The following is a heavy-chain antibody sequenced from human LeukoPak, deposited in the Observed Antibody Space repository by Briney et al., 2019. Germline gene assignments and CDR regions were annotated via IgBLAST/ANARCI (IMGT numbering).Heavy chain of an antibody. CDR1: GFTFTSSA. CDR3: ATTTFKGYGSGSSTDY. J-gene: IGHJ4*02. CDR2: IVVGSGNT. V-gene: IGHV1-58*01. D-gene: IGHD3-10*01. Sequence: SVKVSCKASGFTFTSSAVQWVRQARGQRLEWIGWIVVGSGNTNYAQKFQERVTITRDMSTSTAYMELSSLRSEDTAVYYCATTTFKGYGSGSSTDYWGQGTLVTVSS.